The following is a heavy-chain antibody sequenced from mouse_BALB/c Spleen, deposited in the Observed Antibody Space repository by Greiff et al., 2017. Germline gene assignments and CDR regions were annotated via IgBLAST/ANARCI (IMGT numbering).Heavy chain of an antibody. Sequence: EVKVVESGGGLVKPGGSLQLSCAASGFSFSVYYMHWVRQTPERRLEWVATISDGGSYTDYPDSVKGRFTISSDNAKNNLYMQMSSLKSEDTAMYYSARDDSLRRLGYAMDYWGQGTAVTVSS. CDR3: ARDDSLRRLGYAMDY. CDR1: GFSFSVYY. V-gene: IGHV5-4*02. D-gene: IGHD1-2*01. CDR2: ISDGGSYT. J-gene: IGHJ4*01.